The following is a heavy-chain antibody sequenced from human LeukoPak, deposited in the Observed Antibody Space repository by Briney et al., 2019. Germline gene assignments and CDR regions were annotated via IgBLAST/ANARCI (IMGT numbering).Heavy chain of an antibody. CDR3: ARVTGSYGGDYYYGMDV. CDR2: IYHSGST. D-gene: IGHD3-10*01. Sequence: SETLSLTCTVSGYSISSGYYWGWIRQPPGKGLEWIGSIYHSGSTYYNPSLKSRVTISVDTSKNQFSLKLSSVTAADTAVYYCARVTGSYGGDYYYGMDVWGQGTTVTVSS. V-gene: IGHV4-38-2*02. J-gene: IGHJ6*02. CDR1: GYSISSGYY.